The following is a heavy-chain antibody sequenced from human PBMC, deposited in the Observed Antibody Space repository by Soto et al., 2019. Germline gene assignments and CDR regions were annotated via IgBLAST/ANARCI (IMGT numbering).Heavy chain of an antibody. CDR3: ARQRTSVVTQAYFDV. J-gene: IGHJ4*02. D-gene: IGHD2-21*02. CDR1: GDSISSSLYY. CDR2: IYHSGST. Sequence: SETLSLTCNVSGDSISSSLYYWTWIRQHPGKGLEWIGEIYHSGSTNYNPSLKSRVSMSIDTSKDQFSLKLKSVTAADTALYFCARQRTSVVTQAYFDVWGPGSLVTV. V-gene: IGHV4-39*01.